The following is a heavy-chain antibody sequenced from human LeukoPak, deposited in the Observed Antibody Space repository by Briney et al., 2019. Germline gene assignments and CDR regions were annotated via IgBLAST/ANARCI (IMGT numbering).Heavy chain of an antibody. Sequence: PSETLSLTCAVYGGFFSGYYWSWIRQPPGKGLEWIGEINHSGSTNYNPSLKSRVTISVDTSKNQFSLKLSSVTAADTTFYYCASQGHHGKIVGTTLSYFYMDVWGKGTTVTVSS. CDR1: GGFFSGYY. J-gene: IGHJ6*03. V-gene: IGHV4-34*01. D-gene: IGHD1-26*01. CDR3: ASQGHHGKIVGTTLSYFYMDV. CDR2: INHSGST.